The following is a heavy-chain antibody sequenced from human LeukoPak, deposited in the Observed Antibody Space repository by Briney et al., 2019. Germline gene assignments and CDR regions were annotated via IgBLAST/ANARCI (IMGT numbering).Heavy chain of an antibody. CDR3: TTIAAAVDFDY. J-gene: IGHJ4*02. CDR2: ISSSSSTI. CDR1: GFTFSSYS. V-gene: IGHV3-48*01. Sequence: PGGSLRLSRAASGFTFSSYSMNWVRQAPGKGLEWVSYISSSSSTIYYADSVKGRFTISRDNVKNSLYLQMNSLRAEDTAVYYCTTIAAAVDFDYWGQGTLVTVSS. D-gene: IGHD6-13*01.